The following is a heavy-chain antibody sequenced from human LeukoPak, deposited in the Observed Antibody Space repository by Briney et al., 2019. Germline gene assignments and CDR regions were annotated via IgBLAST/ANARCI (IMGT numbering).Heavy chain of an antibody. CDR3: SRPGYSSSWLYYYGMDV. Sequence: QSGGSLRLSCAASGFTFSDHYIDWVRQAPGKGLEWVGRTRNKANSYTTEYAAAVKCRFTIARQDLKNSHNRQMNSLKTEDTAVYYCSRPGYSSSWLYYYGMDVWGQGTTVTVSS. CDR1: GFTFSDHY. V-gene: IGHV3-72*01. J-gene: IGHJ6*01. D-gene: IGHD6-13*01. CDR2: TRNKANSYTT.